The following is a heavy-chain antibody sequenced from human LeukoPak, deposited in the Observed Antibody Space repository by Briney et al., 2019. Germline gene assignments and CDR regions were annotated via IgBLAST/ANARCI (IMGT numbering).Heavy chain of an antibody. CDR1: EFTFSRYW. CDR2: INEDGSQK. V-gene: IGHV3-7*01. D-gene: IGHD5-18*01. Sequence: GGSLRLSCGASEFTFSRYWMSWVRQAPGRGLEWVGNINEDGSQKYYADSVKGRFTISRDNAKNTLYLQVNSLRAEDTAVYYWGRDSPGYGCKGAWGKGTLVTVSS. CDR3: GRDSPGYGCKGA. J-gene: IGHJ5*01.